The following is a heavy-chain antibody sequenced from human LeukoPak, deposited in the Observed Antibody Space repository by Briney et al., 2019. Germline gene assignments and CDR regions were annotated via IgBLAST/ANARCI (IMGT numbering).Heavy chain of an antibody. CDR1: GGSFSGYY. CDR2: INHSGST. D-gene: IGHD4-23*01. V-gene: IGHV4-34*01. J-gene: IGHJ6*03. CDR3: ARTSREVTPLHYYYYYYMDV. Sequence: ETLSLTCAVYGGSFSGYYWSWIRQPPGKGLEWIGEINHSGSTNYNPSLKSRVTISVDTSKNQFSLKLSSVTAEDTAVYYCARTSREVTPLHYYYYYYMDVWGKGTTVTVSS.